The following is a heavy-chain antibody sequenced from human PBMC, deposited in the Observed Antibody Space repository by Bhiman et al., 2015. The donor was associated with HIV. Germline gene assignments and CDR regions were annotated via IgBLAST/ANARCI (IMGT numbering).Heavy chain of an antibody. J-gene: IGHJ4*02. D-gene: IGHD5-18*01. CDR2: MSSSSTTI. CDR1: GFTFSRYS. V-gene: IGHV3-48*01. CDR3: VRGYTYSNRLLGFDY. Sequence: EVQLVESGGGLVQPGGSLRLSCAASGFTFSRYSMNWVRQAPGKGLEWVSYMSSSSTTIYYADSVKGRFTISRDNARNSVYLQMNSLRAEDTAVYYCVRGYTYSNRLLGFDYWGQGTLVTVSS.